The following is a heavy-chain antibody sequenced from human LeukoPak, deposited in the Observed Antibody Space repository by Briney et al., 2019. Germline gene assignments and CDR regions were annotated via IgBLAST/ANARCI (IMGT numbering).Heavy chain of an antibody. D-gene: IGHD6-13*01. V-gene: IGHV3-21*01. CDR2: ICSSSSYI. CDR3: ARDGRFAAAGANWFDP. Sequence: PGGSLRLSCAASGFTFSSYSMNWVRPAPGKGLEWGSSICSSSSYIYYADSVKGRFTISRDNAKNSLYLQMNSLRAEDTAVYYCARDGRFAAAGANWFDPWGQGTLVTVSS. CDR1: GFTFSSYS. J-gene: IGHJ5*02.